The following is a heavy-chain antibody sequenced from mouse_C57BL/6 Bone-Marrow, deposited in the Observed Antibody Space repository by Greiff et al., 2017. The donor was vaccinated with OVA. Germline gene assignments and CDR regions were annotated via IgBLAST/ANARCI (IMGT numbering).Heavy chain of an antibody. CDR1: GFSINSDCY. D-gene: IGHD1-1*01. Sequence: DVKLVESGPSLVRPSQTLSLTCTVTGFSINSDCYWIWIRQFPGNKLEYIGYTFYSGITYYNPSLESRTYITRDTSKNQFSLKLSSVTTEDTATYYCARDPTTVVAHWYFDVWGTGTTVTVSS. CDR2: TFYSGIT. CDR3: ARDPTTVVAHWYFDV. V-gene: IGHV3-3*01. J-gene: IGHJ1*03.